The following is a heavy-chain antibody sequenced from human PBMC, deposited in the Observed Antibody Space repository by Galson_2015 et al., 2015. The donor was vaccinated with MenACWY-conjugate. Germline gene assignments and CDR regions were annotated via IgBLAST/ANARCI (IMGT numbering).Heavy chain of an antibody. CDR2: FSGSGDST. V-gene: IGHV3-23*01. CDR1: GFTFSSYV. J-gene: IGHJ3*02. CDR3: AKGRHYFDSSGYQDAFDI. Sequence: SLRLSCAASGFTFSSYVMSWVRQAPGKGLEWVSAFSGSGDSTYYADSVKGRFTISRDKSRNTLYLQMNSLRAEDSAVYYCAKGRHYFDSSGYQDAFDIWGQGTIVNVSS. D-gene: IGHD3-22*01.